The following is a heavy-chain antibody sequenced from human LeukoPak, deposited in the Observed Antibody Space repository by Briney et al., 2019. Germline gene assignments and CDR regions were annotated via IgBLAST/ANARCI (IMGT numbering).Heavy chain of an antibody. Sequence: SETLSLTCTVSGGSISSYYWSWIRQPAGKGLEWIGRIYTSGSTDYNPSLKSRVTMSVDTSKNQFSLNLSSVTAADTAVYYCVRHEPAWGGAFDVWGQGTMVTVSS. V-gene: IGHV4-4*07. D-gene: IGHD3-16*01. J-gene: IGHJ3*01. CDR1: GGSISSYY. CDR2: IYTSGST. CDR3: VRHEPAWGGAFDV.